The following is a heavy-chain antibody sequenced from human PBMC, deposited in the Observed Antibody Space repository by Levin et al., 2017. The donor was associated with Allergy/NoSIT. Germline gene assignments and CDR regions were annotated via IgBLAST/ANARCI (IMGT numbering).Heavy chain of an antibody. J-gene: IGHJ4*02. V-gene: IGHV3-64D*06. D-gene: IGHD4-17*01. Sequence: GGSLRLSCSASGFTFNKNTMQWVRQAPGKGLEHGSAISNNGGRTYYTDSVKGRFTISRDNSKNTLYLQMSSLRPEDTAMYYCVKNGDYGELGNWGQGTLVTVSS. CDR3: VKNGDYGELGN. CDR2: ISNNGGRT. CDR1: GFTFNKNT.